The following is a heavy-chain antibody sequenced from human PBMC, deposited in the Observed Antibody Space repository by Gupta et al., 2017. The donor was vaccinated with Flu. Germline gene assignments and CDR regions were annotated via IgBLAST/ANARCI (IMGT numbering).Heavy chain of an antibody. CDR2: IRSKAYDGTT. Sequence: EVQLAESGGGLVQPGRSLRLSCAASGFTFGDYAMNWVRQAPGKGLECVGVIRSKAYDGTTDYAAFVKGRFTISRDDSKSIASLQMYSLKTEDTAMYYCARAPFYYATSGYYFDYWGQGTLVTVSS. CDR3: ARAPFYYATSGYYFDY. D-gene: IGHD3-22*01. V-gene: IGHV3-49*04. CDR1: GFTFGDYA. J-gene: IGHJ4*02.